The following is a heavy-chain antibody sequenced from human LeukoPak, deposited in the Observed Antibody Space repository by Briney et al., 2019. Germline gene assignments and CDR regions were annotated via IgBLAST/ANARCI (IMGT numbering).Heavy chain of an antibody. Sequence: GASVKVSCKASGYTFTGHYMHWVRQAPGQGLEWMGWINANSGGTNYEQKFQGRVTMTRDTSISTAYMELSRLRTDDTAVYYCARDGGSGSYNWFDPWGQGTLVTVSS. CDR2: INANSGGT. J-gene: IGHJ5*02. V-gene: IGHV1-2*02. CDR1: GYTFTGHY. CDR3: ARDGGSGSYNWFDP. D-gene: IGHD3-10*01.